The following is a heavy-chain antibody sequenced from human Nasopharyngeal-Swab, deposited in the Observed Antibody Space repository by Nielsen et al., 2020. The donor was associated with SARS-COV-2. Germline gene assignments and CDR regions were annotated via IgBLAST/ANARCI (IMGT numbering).Heavy chain of an antibody. Sequence: ASVKVSCKAFGYTFTHYYIFWVRQAPGKGLEWMGRINPNTGVATYAPKFQGRVTMTGDTSASTAYMDLTRLTSDDTAIYYCAKEYDTLTGYSTWGLGTLVTVSS. J-gene: IGHJ5*02. CDR1: GYTFTHYY. V-gene: IGHV1-2*06. D-gene: IGHD3-9*01. CDR3: AKEYDTLTGYST. CDR2: INPNTGVA.